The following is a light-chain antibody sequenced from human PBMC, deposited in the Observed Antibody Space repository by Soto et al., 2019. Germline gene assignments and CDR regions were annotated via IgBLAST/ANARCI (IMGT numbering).Light chain of an antibody. CDR1: HNVDIY. Sequence: EVVLTQSPATLSLSPGETATLSCRASHNVDIYLAWYQQKPGQAPRLLIYDASNRATGIPARFSGSGSGTDFTLTISSLGPEDSAVYSCQQRRHWPPLTFGQGTRLE. CDR2: DAS. CDR3: QQRRHWPPLT. V-gene: IGKV3-11*01. J-gene: IGKJ5*01.